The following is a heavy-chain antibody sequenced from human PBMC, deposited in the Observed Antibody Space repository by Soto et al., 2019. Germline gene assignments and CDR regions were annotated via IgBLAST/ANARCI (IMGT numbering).Heavy chain of an antibody. D-gene: IGHD3-22*01. CDR1: GFTFSSYA. CDR2: ISYDGSNK. J-gene: IGHJ3*02. Sequence: LRLSCAASGFTFSSYAMHWVRQAPGKGLEWVAVISYDGSNKYYADSVKGRFTISRDNSKNTLYLQMNSLRAEDTAVYYCASPSNLYSSEGAFDIWGQGTMVTVSS. CDR3: ASPSNLYSSEGAFDI. V-gene: IGHV3-30-3*01.